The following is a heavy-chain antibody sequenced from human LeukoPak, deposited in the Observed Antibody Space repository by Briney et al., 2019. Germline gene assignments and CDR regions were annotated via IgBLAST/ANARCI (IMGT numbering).Heavy chain of an antibody. CDR3: ARDGAAAGTGLDP. V-gene: IGHV1-46*01. J-gene: IGHJ5*02. CDR1: GYTFTSYY. CDR2: INPSGGST. Sequence: ALVTVSFTASGYTFTSYYMHWVRQAPGQGLEWMGIINPSGGSTSYAQKFQGRVTMTRDMSTSTVYMELSSLRSEDTAVYYCARDGAAAGTGLDPWGQGTLVTVSS. D-gene: IGHD6-13*01.